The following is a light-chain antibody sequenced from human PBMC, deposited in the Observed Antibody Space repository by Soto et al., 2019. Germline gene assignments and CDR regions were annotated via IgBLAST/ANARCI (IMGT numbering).Light chain of an antibody. CDR1: QSISSW. CDR2: TAS. CDR3: QQYNSDSPT. J-gene: IGKJ1*01. Sequence: DIQMTQSPSTLSASVGDRVTITCRASQSISSWLAWYQQKPGKAPKLLIYTASSLESGVPSRFSGSGSGTEFTLTISSLQPDDVATYYCQQYNSDSPTFGQGTKVEIK. V-gene: IGKV1-5*03.